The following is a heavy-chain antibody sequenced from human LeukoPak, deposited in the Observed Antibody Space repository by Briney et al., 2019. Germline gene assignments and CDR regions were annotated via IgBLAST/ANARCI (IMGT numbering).Heavy chain of an antibody. J-gene: IGHJ4*02. D-gene: IGHD6-13*01. Sequence: PSETLSLTCAVYGGSFSGYYWRWIRRPPGKGLEWIGEINHSGSTNYNPSLKSRVTISVDTSKNQFSLKLSSVTAADTAVYYCARRGSSSWYRYFDYWGQGTLVTVSS. CDR1: GGSFSGYY. CDR2: INHSGST. CDR3: ARRGSSSWYRYFDY. V-gene: IGHV4-34*01.